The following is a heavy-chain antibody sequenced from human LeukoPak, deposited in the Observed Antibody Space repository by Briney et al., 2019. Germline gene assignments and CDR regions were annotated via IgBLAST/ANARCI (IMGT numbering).Heavy chain of an antibody. CDR1: GGTFSSYA. CDR3: ATAPLGELSPHFDY. Sequence: SVKVSCKASGGTFSSYAISWVRQAPGQGLEWMGGVIPIFGTANYAQKFQGRVTITADKSTSTVYMELSSLRSENTAVYYCATAPLGELSPHFDYWGQGTLVTVSS. V-gene: IGHV1-69*06. D-gene: IGHD3-16*02. J-gene: IGHJ4*02. CDR2: VIPIFGTA.